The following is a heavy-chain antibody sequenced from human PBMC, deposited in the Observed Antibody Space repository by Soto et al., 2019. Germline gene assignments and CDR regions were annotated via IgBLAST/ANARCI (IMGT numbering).Heavy chain of an antibody. CDR2: IIPISDTT. V-gene: IGHV1-69*01. J-gene: IGHJ6*02. Sequence: QVQLVQSGAEVQKPGSSVKVSCKASGGTFSSYAISWVRQAPGQGLEWMGGIIPISDTTNYAQKFQGRVTITADESTSTAYMELSSLRSEDTAVYYCARSQGSSTSLEIYYYYYYGMDVWAKGPRSPSP. CDR1: GGTFSSYA. CDR3: ARSQGSSTSLEIYYYYYYGMDV. D-gene: IGHD2-2*01.